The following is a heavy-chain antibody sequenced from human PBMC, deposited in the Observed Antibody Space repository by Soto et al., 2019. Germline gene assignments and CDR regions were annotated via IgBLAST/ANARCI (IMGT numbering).Heavy chain of an antibody. J-gene: IGHJ4*02. V-gene: IGHV4-59*08. D-gene: IGHD5-12*01. CDR1: GVSISTYY. CDR3: ATTTIISGRESHFDY. CDR2: IYYSGGT. Sequence: SETPSLTCAVSGVSISTYYWSWIRQPPGKGLEWIGYIYYSGGTNYNPSLKSRVTMSVDTSNNQFSLELSSVTAADTAMYYCATTTIISGRESHFDYWGQGTQVTVSS.